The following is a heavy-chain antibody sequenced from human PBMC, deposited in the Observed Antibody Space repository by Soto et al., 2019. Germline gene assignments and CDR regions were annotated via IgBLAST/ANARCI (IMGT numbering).Heavy chain of an antibody. CDR2: ISSSSTYI. V-gene: IGHV3-21*01. J-gene: IGHJ4*02. CDR1: GFNFSPYS. CDR3: ARQFCSGTRCYSQYFDY. D-gene: IGHD2-15*01. Sequence: PGGSLRLSCEASGFNFSPYSMNWVRQAPGKGLEWVSSISSSSTYIYYADSVKGRFTISRDNAKNSLYLQMNSLRAEDTAVYFCARQFCSGTRCYSQYFDYWGQGALVTVSS.